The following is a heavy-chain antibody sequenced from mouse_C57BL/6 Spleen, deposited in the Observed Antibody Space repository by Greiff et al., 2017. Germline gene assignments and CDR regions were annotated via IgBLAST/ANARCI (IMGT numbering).Heavy chain of an antibody. V-gene: IGHV1-22*01. Sequence: VQLQQSGPELVKPGASVKMSCKASGYTFTDYYMHWVKQSHGKSLEWIGYINPNNGGTSYNQKFKGKATLTVNTSSSTAYMELRSLTSEESAVYYSARAPYDGSSYGYFDYWGQGTTLTVSS. CDR3: ARAPYDGSSYGYFDY. CDR1: GYTFTDYY. D-gene: IGHD1-1*01. CDR2: INPNNGGT. J-gene: IGHJ2*01.